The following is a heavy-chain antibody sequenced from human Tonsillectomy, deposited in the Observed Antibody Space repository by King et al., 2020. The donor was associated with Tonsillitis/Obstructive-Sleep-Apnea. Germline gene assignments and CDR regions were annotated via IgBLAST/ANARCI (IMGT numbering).Heavy chain of an antibody. D-gene: IGHD2-15*01. CDR3: ARGNIVVMVAATATLFDY. Sequence: VQLQQWGAGLLKPSETLSLTCAVYGESFSGYYWTWIRQPPGKGLEWIGEVNHGGSTNYNPSLKSRVTISVDTSKNQFSLKLSSVTAADTAVYYCARGNIVVMVAATATLFDYWGQGPLVAVSS. J-gene: IGHJ4*02. CDR2: VNHGGST. V-gene: IGHV4-34*01. CDR1: GESFSGYY.